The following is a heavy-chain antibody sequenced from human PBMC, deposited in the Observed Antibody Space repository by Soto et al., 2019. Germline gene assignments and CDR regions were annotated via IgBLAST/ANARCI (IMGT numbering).Heavy chain of an antibody. CDR1: VFTFTSSA. V-gene: IGHV1-58*01. Sequence: AASVQVSCKSSVFTFTSSAVQWVRQARGQRLEWIGWIVVGSGNTNYAQKFQERVTITRDMSLSAAYMELSSLRAEDTAMYYCAALSTTSEYYGMDVWGQGTTVTVSS. CDR2: IVVGSGNT. CDR3: AALSTTSEYYGMDV. J-gene: IGHJ6*02. D-gene: IGHD4-17*01.